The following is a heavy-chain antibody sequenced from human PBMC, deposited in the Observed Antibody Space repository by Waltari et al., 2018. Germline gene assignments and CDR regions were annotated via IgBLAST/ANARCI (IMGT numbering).Heavy chain of an antibody. V-gene: IGHV1-69*08. Sequence: QVQLVQSGAEVKKPGSSVKVSCKASGGTFSSYAISWVRQAPGQGLEWMGRIIPIFGTANYAQKLQGRVTITADKSTTTAYMELSSLRSEDTAVYYCARDWGVVVVAANGMDVWGQGTTVTVSS. J-gene: IGHJ6*02. CDR2: IIPIFGTA. CDR3: ARDWGVVVVAANGMDV. D-gene: IGHD2-15*01. CDR1: GGTFSSYA.